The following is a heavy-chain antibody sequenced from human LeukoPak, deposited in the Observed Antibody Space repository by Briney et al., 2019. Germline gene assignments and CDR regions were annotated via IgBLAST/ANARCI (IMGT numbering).Heavy chain of an antibody. CDR3: AITYCGGDCYSGIYFDY. V-gene: IGHV4-4*02. J-gene: IGHJ4*02. D-gene: IGHD2-21*02. CDR1: GFTFSNAW. Sequence: GSLRFSCAASGFTFSNAWMSWVRQAPGKGLEWIGEINHSGSTNYNPSLKSRVTISVDKSKNQFSLRLSSVTAADTAVYYCAITYCGGDCYSGIYFDYWGQGTLVTVSS. CDR2: INHSGST.